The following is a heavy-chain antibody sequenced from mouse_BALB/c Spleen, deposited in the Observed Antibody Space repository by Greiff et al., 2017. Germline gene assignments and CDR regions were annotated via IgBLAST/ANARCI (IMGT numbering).Heavy chain of an antibody. J-gene: IGHJ1*01. D-gene: IGHD2-2*01. Sequence: EVKLVESGGGLVQPGGSRKLSCAASGFTFSSFGMHWVRQAPEKGLEWVAYISSGSSTIYYADTGKGRFTISRDNPKNTLFLQMTSLRSEDTAMYYCASYGYDGDVWGAGTTVTVSS. V-gene: IGHV5-17*02. CDR2: ISSGSSTI. CDR3: ASYGYDGDV. CDR1: GFTFSSFG.